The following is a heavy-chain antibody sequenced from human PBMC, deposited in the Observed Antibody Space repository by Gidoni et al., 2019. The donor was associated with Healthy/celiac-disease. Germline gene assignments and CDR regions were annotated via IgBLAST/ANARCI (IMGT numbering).Heavy chain of an antibody. J-gene: IGHJ6*02. Sequence: EVQLVESGGGLVQPGGSLKLSCAASGLTFSGSAMHWFRQASGKGLELVGRIRSKANSYATAYAASVKGRFTISRDDSKNTAYLQMNSLKTEDTAVYYCTRVPPQLRILYGMDVWGQGTTVTVSS. CDR3: TRVPPQLRILYGMDV. CDR2: IRSKANSYAT. D-gene: IGHD2-15*01. CDR1: GLTFSGSA. V-gene: IGHV3-73*02.